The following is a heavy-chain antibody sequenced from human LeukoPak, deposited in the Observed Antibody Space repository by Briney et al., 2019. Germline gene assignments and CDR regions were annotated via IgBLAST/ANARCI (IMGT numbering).Heavy chain of an antibody. D-gene: IGHD5-18*01. Sequence: GGSLRLSCAASGFTFSSYWMSWVRQAPGKGLEWVANIKQDGSEKYYVDSVKGRFTISRDNAKSSLYLQMNSLRAEDTAVYYCARFADTAMVFQDFDYWGQGTLVTVSS. CDR1: GFTFSSYW. CDR3: ARFADTAMVFQDFDY. V-gene: IGHV3-7*01. J-gene: IGHJ4*02. CDR2: IKQDGSEK.